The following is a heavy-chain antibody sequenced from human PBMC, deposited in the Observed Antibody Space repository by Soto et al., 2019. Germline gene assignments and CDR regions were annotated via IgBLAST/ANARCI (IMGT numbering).Heavy chain of an antibody. CDR1: GGSISSSSITYY. D-gene: IGHD6-19*01. Sequence: QLQLQESGPGLVKPSETLSLTCTVSGGSISSSSITYYWGWIRQPPGKGPEWIGGIHSSGSAYYNPFLKFRVSLFIDVYKIEFPLKLSAVTAVDTSVYYCARLPRAVAGMEICFLPWGQGLLVTVSS. CDR2: IHSSGSA. V-gene: IGHV4-39*01. J-gene: IGHJ5*02. CDR3: ARLPRAVAGMEICFLP.